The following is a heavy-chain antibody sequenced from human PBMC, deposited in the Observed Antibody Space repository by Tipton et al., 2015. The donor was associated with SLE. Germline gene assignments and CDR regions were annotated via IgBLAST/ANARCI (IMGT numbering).Heavy chain of an antibody. CDR2: IYSGGST. J-gene: IGHJ4*02. V-gene: IGHV3-53*01. CDR3: ASWVGMIVVENYFDY. D-gene: IGHD3-22*01. Sequence: SLRLSCAASGFTVSSNYMSWVRQAPGKGLEWVSVIYSGGSTYYADSVKGRFTISRDNSKNTLYLQMNSLRAEDTAVYYCASWVGMIVVENYFDYWGQGTLVTVSS. CDR1: GFTVSSNY.